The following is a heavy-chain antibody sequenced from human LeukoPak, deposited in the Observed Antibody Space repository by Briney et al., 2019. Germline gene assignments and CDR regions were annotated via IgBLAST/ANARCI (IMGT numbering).Heavy chain of an antibody. CDR2: INAGNGNT. CDR1: GYTFTSYA. D-gene: IGHD3-10*01. Sequence: ASVKVSCKASGYTFTSYAMHWVRQAPGQRLEWMGWINAGNGNTKYSQKFQGRVTITRDTPASTAYMELSSLRSEDTAVYYCARDSVLLWFGEHNWFDPWGQGTLVTVSS. J-gene: IGHJ5*02. V-gene: IGHV1-3*01. CDR3: ARDSVLLWFGEHNWFDP.